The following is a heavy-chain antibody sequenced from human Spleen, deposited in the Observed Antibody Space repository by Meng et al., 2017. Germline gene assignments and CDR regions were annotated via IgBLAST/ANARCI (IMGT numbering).Heavy chain of an antibody. Sequence: GGSLRLSCAASGFTFKSYWMHWVRQAPGKGLVWISRINSDASSTIYVDSVKGRFTISRDNAKNTLYLQMNSLRAEDTAVYYCAKGVHSTFDIWGQGTMVTVSS. CDR2: INSDASST. CDR1: GFTFKSYW. D-gene: IGHD1-1*01. V-gene: IGHV3-74*01. J-gene: IGHJ3*02. CDR3: AKGVHSTFDI.